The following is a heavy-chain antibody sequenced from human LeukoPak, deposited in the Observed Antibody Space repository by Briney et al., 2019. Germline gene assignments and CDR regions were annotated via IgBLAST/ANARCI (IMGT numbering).Heavy chain of an antibody. CDR2: INHSGST. CDR3: ARGRHNWKRNWFDP. V-gene: IGHV4-34*01. J-gene: IGHJ5*02. CDR1: GGSFSGYY. Sequence: PSETLSLTCAVYGGSFSGYYWSWIRQPPGKGLEWIGEINHSGSTNYNPSLKSRVTISVDTSKNQFSLKLSSVTAADTAVYYCARGRHNWKRNWFDPWGQGTLVTVSS. D-gene: IGHD1-20*01.